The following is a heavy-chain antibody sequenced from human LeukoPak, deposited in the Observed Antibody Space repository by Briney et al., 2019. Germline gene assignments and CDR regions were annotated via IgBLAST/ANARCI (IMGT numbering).Heavy chain of an antibody. CDR1: GFTVSSNY. CDR3: ASRAPSCSGGSCYGLDL. D-gene: IGHD2-15*01. CDR2: IYSGGST. J-gene: IGHJ6*02. Sequence: GGSLRLSCAASGFTVSSNYMSWVRQAPGKGLEWVSVIYSGGSTYYADSVKGRFTISRDNSKNTLYLQMNRLRAEHTAVYYCASRAPSCSGGSCYGLDLPGQGTTATVSS. V-gene: IGHV3-66*01.